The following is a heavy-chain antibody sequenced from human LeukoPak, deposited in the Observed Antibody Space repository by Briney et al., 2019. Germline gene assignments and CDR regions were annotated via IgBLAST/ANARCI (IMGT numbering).Heavy chain of an antibody. CDR3: ARYGSGTSYITNYFDY. J-gene: IGHJ4*02. D-gene: IGHD3-10*01. CDR1: GFTFSSYS. V-gene: IGHV3-48*02. Sequence: GGSLRLSCAASGFTFSSYSMNWVRQAPGKGLEWVPYISSDSRTIYYADSVKGRFTISRDNAKNSLYLQMKSLRDEDTAVYYCARYGSGTSYITNYFDYWGQGTLVTVCS. CDR2: ISSDSRTI.